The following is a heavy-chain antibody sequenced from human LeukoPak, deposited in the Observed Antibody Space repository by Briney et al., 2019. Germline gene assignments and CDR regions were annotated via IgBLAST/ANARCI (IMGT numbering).Heavy chain of an antibody. J-gene: IGHJ5*02. V-gene: IGHV4-4*07. CDR3: ARDQRDWSSSWNLNNWFDP. D-gene: IGHD6-13*01. Sequence: SETLSLTCTVSGGSISSYYWSWIRQPAGKGLEWIGRIYTSGSTNYNPSLKSRVTMSVDTSKNQFSLKLSSVTAADTAVYYCARDQRDWSSSWNLNNWFDPWGQGTLVTVSS. CDR2: IYTSGST. CDR1: GGSISSYY.